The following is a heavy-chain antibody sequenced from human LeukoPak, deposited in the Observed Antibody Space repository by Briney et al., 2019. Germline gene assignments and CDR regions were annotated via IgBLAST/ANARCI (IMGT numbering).Heavy chain of an antibody. V-gene: IGHV3-23*01. J-gene: IGHJ4*02. CDR1: GFTFSAYG. CDR2: ISGSGGST. D-gene: IGHD3-22*01. CDR3: AKACAYYYDSSGFTLDCFDY. Sequence: GGSLRLSCAASGFTFSAYGMHWVRQAPGKGLEWVSAISGSGGSTYYADSVKGRFTISRDNSKNTLYLQMNSLRAEDTAVYYCAKACAYYYDSSGFTLDCFDYWGQGTLVTVSS.